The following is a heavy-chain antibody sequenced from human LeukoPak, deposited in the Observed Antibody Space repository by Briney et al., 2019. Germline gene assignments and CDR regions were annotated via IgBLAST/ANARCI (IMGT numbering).Heavy chain of an antibody. CDR3: AGLLGYFYHYMDV. V-gene: IGHV4-4*07. CDR1: GGSISSYY. J-gene: IGHJ6*03. Sequence: SETLSLTCIVSGGSISSYYWSWIRQPAGKGLEWIGRIYASGSTNYNPSLESRVTMSVHTSKNQFSLKLSSVTAADTAVYYCAGLLGYFYHYMDVWGKGTTVTVSS. CDR2: IYASGST.